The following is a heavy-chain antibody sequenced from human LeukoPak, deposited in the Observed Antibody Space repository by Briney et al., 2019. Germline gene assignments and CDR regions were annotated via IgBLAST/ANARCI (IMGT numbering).Heavy chain of an antibody. CDR1: GYSISTGSY. CDR2: IYHSGST. J-gene: IGHJ5*02. V-gene: IGHV4-38-2*02. Sequence: PSETLSLTCTVSGYSISTGSYWGWIRQPPGKGLEWIGSIYHSGSTSYNPSLKSRLTISVDTSKNQFSLKLNFVTAADTAMYYCARMFRSSWYINWFDPWGQGTLVTVSS. CDR3: ARMFRSSWYINWFDP. D-gene: IGHD6-13*01.